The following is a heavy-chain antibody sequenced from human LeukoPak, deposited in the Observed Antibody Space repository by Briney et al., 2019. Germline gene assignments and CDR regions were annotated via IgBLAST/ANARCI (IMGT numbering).Heavy chain of an antibody. CDR1: GGSISSGGYY. CDR3: ARLGYYGFWSGYYNGMDV. D-gene: IGHD3-3*01. CDR2: IYYSGST. V-gene: IGHV4-31*03. Sequence: SETLSLTCTVSGGSISSGGYYWSWIRQHPGKGLEWIGYIYYSGSTYYNPSLKSRVTISVDTSKNQFSLKLSSVTAADTAVYYCARLGYYGFWSGYYNGMDVWGQGTTVTVSS. J-gene: IGHJ6*02.